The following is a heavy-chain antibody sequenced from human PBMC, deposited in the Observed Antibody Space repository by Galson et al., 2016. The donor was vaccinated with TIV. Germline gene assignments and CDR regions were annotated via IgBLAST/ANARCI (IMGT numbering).Heavy chain of an antibody. D-gene: IGHD4-17*01. J-gene: IGHJ4*02. V-gene: IGHV1-2*02. CDR1: GDTFTGYY. CDR2: IDPRSVAT. Sequence: SVKVSCKASGDTFTGYYVHWVRQAPGQGLEWMGWIDPRSVATNYARKFQGRVTLTRDTSISTAYMELSRLKSDDTAVDYCASARYGDYFDYWGQGTLVTVSS. CDR3: ASARYGDYFDY.